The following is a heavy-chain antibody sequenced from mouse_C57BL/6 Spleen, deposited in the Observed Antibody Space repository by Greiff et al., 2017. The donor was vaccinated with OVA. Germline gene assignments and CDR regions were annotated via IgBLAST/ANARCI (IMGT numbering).Heavy chain of an antibody. CDR2: ISDGGSYT. J-gene: IGHJ1*03. CDR1: GFTFSSYA. Sequence: EVHLVESGGGLVKPGGSLKLSCAASGFTFSSYAMSWVRQTPEKRLEWVATISDGGSYTYYPDNVKGRFTISRDNAKNSLYLQMSQLKSEDTAMYYCARIYSKGYFYVWGTGTTVTVSS. CDR3: ARIYSKGYFYV. V-gene: IGHV5-4*01. D-gene: IGHD2-5*01.